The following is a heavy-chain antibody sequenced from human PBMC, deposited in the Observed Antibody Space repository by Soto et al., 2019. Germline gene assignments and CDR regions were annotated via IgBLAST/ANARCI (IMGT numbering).Heavy chain of an antibody. CDR1: GFTFSSYA. CDR3: ARGEGGSYLSRYFQH. CDR2: ISGSGGST. J-gene: IGHJ1*01. Sequence: PGGSLRLSCAASGFTFSSYAMSWVRQAPGKGLEWVSAISGSGGSTYYADSVKGRFTISRDNSKNTLYLQMNSLRAEDTAVYYCARGEGGSYLSRYFQHWGQGTLVTVSS. V-gene: IGHV3-23*01. D-gene: IGHD1-26*01.